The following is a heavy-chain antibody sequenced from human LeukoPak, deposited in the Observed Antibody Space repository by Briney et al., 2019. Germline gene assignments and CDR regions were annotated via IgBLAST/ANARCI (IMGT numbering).Heavy chain of an antibody. V-gene: IGHV3-30*02. CDR1: GFTFSSYG. CDR2: IRYDGSNK. CDR3: AKGSLLDMQWFGELTFDP. D-gene: IGHD3-10*01. Sequence: GGSLRLSCAASGFTFSSYGMHWVRQAPGKGLEWVAFIRYDGSNKYYADSVKGRFTISRDNSKNTLYLQMNSLRAEDTAVYYCAKGSLLDMQWFGELTFDPWGQGTLVTVSS. J-gene: IGHJ5*02.